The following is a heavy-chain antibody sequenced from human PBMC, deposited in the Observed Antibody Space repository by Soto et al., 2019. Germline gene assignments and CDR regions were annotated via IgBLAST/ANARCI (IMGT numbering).Heavy chain of an antibody. CDR3: ARGGYGYKIWDY. CDR2: ISHSEST. J-gene: IGHJ4*02. D-gene: IGHD5-12*01. Sequence: PSETLSLTCGVFGGYLSGSYWTWLRQTPGKGLEWIGDISHSESTNYNPSLKSRVTISVDSSKNQISLKLTSVTAADAAVYYCARGGYGYKIWDYWGQGTLVTVSS. CDR1: GGYLSGSY. V-gene: IGHV4-34*01.